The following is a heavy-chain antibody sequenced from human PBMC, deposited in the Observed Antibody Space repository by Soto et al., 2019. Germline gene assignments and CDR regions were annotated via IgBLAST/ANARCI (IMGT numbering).Heavy chain of an antibody. D-gene: IGHD6-6*01. CDR2: INPNSGRT. Sequence: AALKLPCKASGYTFSVYYMHWVRQAPGQGPEWMGWINPNSGRTNYAQKFLGKVTMTRDTSTSTAYMELSRLTSDDTAVYYCARGRGRSSNNFFDPWGQGTLVTVS. J-gene: IGHJ5*02. V-gene: IGHV1-2*02. CDR1: GYTFSVYY. CDR3: ARGRGRSSNNFFDP.